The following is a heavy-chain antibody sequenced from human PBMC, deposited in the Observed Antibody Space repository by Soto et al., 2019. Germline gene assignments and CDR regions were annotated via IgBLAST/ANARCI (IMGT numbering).Heavy chain of an antibody. V-gene: IGHV1-3*01. CDR3: ARDRHIVVVTAIQGQNWFDP. CDR2: INAGNGNT. Sequence: ASVKVSCKASGYTFTSYAMHWVRQAPGQMLEWMGWINAGNGNTKYSQKFQGRVTITRDTSASTAYMELSSLRSEDTAVYYCARDRHIVVVTAIQGQNWFDPWGQGTLVTVSS. J-gene: IGHJ5*02. D-gene: IGHD2-21*02. CDR1: GYTFTSYA.